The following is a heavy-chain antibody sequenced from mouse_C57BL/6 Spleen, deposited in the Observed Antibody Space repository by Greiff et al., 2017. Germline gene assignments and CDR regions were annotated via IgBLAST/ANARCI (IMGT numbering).Heavy chain of an antibody. Sequence: EVKVVESGGGLVQPGGSLKLSCAASGFTFSDYGMAWVRQAPRKGPEWVAFISNLAYSIYYADTVTGRFTISRENAKNTLYLEMSSLRSEDTAMYYCASGGYDYDGFAYWGQGTLVTVSA. CDR3: ASGGYDYDGFAY. CDR2: ISNLAYSI. V-gene: IGHV5-15*01. D-gene: IGHD2-4*01. CDR1: GFTFSDYG. J-gene: IGHJ3*01.